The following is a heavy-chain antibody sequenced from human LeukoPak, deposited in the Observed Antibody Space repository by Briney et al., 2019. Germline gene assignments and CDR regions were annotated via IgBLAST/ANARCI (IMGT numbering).Heavy chain of an antibody. V-gene: IGHV4-34*01. Sequence: PSETLSLTCAVYGGSFSGYYWSWIRQPPGKGLEWIGEINHSGSTNYNPSLKSRVTISVDTSKNQFSLKLSSVTAADTAVYYCARGVLKRGLNGWAQGTLVTVSS. D-gene: IGHD2-8*01. CDR3: ARGVLKRGLNG. J-gene: IGHJ4*02. CDR2: INHSGST. CDR1: GGSFSGYY.